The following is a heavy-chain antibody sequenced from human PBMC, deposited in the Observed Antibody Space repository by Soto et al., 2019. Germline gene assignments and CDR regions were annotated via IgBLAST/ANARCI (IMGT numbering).Heavy chain of an antibody. V-gene: IGHV6-1*01. CDR1: VYSVSSNSAA. CDR3: ARIHSSSSSDMDV. J-gene: IGHJ6*02. Sequence: SQTLSLTCAISVYSVSSNSAAWNWISQSPSRGLEWLGRTYYRSKWYYGYAVSVKSRITIKPDTSKNQFSMQLNSVTPEDTAVYYCARIHSSSSSDMDVWGQGTTDNVS. D-gene: IGHD6-6*01. CDR2: TYYRSKWYY.